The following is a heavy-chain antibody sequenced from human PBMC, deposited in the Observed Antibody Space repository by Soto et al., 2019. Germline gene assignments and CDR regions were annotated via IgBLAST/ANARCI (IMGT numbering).Heavy chain of an antibody. V-gene: IGHV4-4*02. Sequence: PSETLSLTCAVSGGSSTSCQWWGWVRPPPGKGLGCILESYHSGSSNYNPSVKSRVAISVDKSKTQLALRLGSVTAADTAVYYCARQSFWSGFSSYGMDVWGQGTTVTVSS. CDR3: ARQSFWSGFSSYGMDV. D-gene: IGHD3-3*01. J-gene: IGHJ6*02. CDR2: SYHSGSS. CDR1: GGSSTSCQW.